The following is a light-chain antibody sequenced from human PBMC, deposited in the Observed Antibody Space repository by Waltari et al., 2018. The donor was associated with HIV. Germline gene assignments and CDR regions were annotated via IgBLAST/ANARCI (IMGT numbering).Light chain of an antibody. V-gene: IGLV1-44*01. Sequence: QSVLTQPPSASGTPGQRVTISCSGSSPNIGRNTVNWYQQLPGTAPKLLIYTNNQRPSWVPDRFSGSKSGTSASLAISGLHSDDEAHYYCCSHAAFNILLFGGGTKVTVL. CDR3: CSHAAFNILL. CDR1: SPNIGRNT. J-gene: IGLJ2*01. CDR2: TNN.